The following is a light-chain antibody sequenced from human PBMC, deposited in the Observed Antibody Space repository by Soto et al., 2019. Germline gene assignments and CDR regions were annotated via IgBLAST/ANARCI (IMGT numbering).Light chain of an antibody. CDR2: EVS. CDR3: SAYTTSSALVV. CDR1: TSDVGAYDF. Sequence: QSVLTQPASVSGSPGQSITISCSGTTSDVGAYDFVSWYQQHPGKAPKLLIFEVSNRPSGVSHRFSGSKSGNVASLTISGLQAEDEAAYYCSAYTTSSALVVFGGGTKVTVL. J-gene: IGLJ2*01. V-gene: IGLV2-14*01.